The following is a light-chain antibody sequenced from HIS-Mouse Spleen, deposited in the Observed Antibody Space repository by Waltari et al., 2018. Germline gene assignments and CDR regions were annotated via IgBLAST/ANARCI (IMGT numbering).Light chain of an antibody. V-gene: IGLV2-14*03. J-gene: IGLJ3*02. Sequence: QSALTPPAPVSGSPGPSITLPCTGTSRDVGGSTSVSRYQPHPGKAPKLMIYDVSNRPSGVSNRFSGSKSGNTASLTISGLQAEDEADYYCSSYTSSSTRVFGGGTKLTVL. CDR1: SRDVGGSTS. CDR2: DVS. CDR3: SSYTSSSTRV.